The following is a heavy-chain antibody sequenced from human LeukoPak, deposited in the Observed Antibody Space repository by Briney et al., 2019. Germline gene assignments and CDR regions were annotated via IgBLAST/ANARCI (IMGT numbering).Heavy chain of an antibody. CDR3: ARSTRDSRGYYNTLDY. V-gene: IGHV3-74*01. D-gene: IGHD3-22*01. CDR2: INSDGSST. CDR1: GFSLRTYW. J-gene: IGHJ4*02. Sequence: GGSLRLSCAASGFSLRTYWTHWVRQVPGKGLEWLSRINSDGSSTTYADSVKGRFTISRDNAKNTLYLQLNSLRAEDTAVYYCARSTRDSRGYYNTLDYWGQGTLVTVSS.